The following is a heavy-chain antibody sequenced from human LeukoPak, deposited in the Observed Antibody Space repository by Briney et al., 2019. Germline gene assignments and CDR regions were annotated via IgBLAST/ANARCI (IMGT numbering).Heavy chain of an antibody. J-gene: IGHJ4*02. CDR1: GGSISSGSYY. V-gene: IGHV4-61*02. D-gene: IGHD3-10*01. CDR2: IYTSGGT. Sequence: SETLSLTCTVSGGSISSGSYYWSWIRQPAGKGLEWIGRIYTSGGTNYNPSLKSRVTISVDTSKNQFSLKLSSVTAADTAVYYCAREARGFGVNQFDYWGQGTLVTVSS. CDR3: AREARGFGVNQFDY.